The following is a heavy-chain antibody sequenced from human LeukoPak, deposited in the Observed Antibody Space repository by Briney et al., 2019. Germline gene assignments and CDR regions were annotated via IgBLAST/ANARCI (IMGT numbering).Heavy chain of an antibody. Sequence: SETLSLTCTVSGGSISSYYWSWIRQPPGKGLGWIGYIYYSGSTNYNPSLKSRVTISVDTSKNQFSLKLSSVTAADTAVYYCARGPNLGYCSGGSCHVFNYWGQGALVTVSS. CDR3: ARGPNLGYCSGGSCHVFNY. J-gene: IGHJ4*02. CDR1: GGSISSYY. CDR2: IYYSGST. D-gene: IGHD2-15*01. V-gene: IGHV4-59*01.